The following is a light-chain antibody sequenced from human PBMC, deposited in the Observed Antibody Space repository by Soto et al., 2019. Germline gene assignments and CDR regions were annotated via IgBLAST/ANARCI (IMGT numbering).Light chain of an antibody. CDR1: SSDVGGYNY. V-gene: IGLV2-14*01. Sequence: ALTQPASVSGSPGQSITFSCTGTSSDVGGYNYVSWYQQHPGKAPKLMIYEVSNRPSGVSNRFSGSKSGNTASLTISGLQAEDEADYYCSSYTSSSTYVFGTGTKVTVL. CDR2: EVS. J-gene: IGLJ1*01. CDR3: SSYTSSSTYV.